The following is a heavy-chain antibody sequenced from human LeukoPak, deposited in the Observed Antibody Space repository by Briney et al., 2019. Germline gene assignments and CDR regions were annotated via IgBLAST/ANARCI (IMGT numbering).Heavy chain of an antibody. CDR1: GFSFSTFD. V-gene: IGHV3-33*08. Sequence: GGSLRLSCAASGFSFSTFDMTWVRQAPGKGLEWVAVIWYDGSNKYYADSVKGRSTISRDNSKNTLYLQMNSLRAEDTAVYYCARASSTSYYYYGMDVWGQGTTVTVSS. CDR3: ARASSTSYYYYGMDV. D-gene: IGHD2-15*01. J-gene: IGHJ6*02. CDR2: IWYDGSNK.